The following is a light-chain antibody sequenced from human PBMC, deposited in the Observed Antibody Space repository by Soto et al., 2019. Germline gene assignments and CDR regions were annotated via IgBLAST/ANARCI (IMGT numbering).Light chain of an antibody. Sequence: LSPGERATLSCRASQTVSSFLAWYQQRPGQAPRLLIYDASHRATGIPARFSGSGSGTDFTLTITRLEPEDSAVYFCQQYTGPPTTFGQGTRLEIK. V-gene: IGKV3-11*01. CDR2: DAS. J-gene: IGKJ5*01. CDR3: QQYTGPPTT. CDR1: QTVSSF.